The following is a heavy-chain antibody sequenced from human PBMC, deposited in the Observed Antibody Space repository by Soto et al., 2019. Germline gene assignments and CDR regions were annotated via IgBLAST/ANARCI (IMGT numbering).Heavy chain of an antibody. CDR2: ISSSSSYI. Sequence: GGSLRLSCAASGFTFSSYSMNWVRQAPGKGLEWVSSISSSSSYIYYADSVKGRFTISRDNAKNSLYLQMNSLRAEDTAVYYCARDPTRIAARLDGLGWFDPWGQGILVTVSS. D-gene: IGHD6-6*01. CDR1: GFTFSSYS. CDR3: ARDPTRIAARLDGLGWFDP. V-gene: IGHV3-21*01. J-gene: IGHJ5*02.